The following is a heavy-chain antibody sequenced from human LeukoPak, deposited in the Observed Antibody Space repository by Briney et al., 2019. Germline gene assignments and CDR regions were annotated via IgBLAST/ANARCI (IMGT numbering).Heavy chain of an antibody. V-gene: IGHV4-39*01. J-gene: IGHJ6*03. CDR3: ARQGYGDPGDYYYYMDV. Sequence: SETLSLTCTVSGGSISSSSYYWGWIRQPPGKGLEWIGSIYYSGSSYYNPSPKSRVTISVDTSKNQFSLKLSSVTAAVTAVYYCARQGYGDPGDYYYYMDVWGKGTTVTVSS. CDR1: GGSISSSSYY. D-gene: IGHD4-17*01. CDR2: IYYSGSS.